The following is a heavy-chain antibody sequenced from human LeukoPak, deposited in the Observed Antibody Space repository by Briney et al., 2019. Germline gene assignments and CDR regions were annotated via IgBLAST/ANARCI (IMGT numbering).Heavy chain of an antibody. J-gene: IGHJ4*02. V-gene: IGHV1-8*01. D-gene: IGHD3-22*01. CDR1: GYTFTSYD. CDR2: MNPNSGNT. CDR3: ARDPPYYYDSSGYYQTKPPRPNDY. Sequence: GASVKVSCKASGYTFTSYDINWVRQATGQGLEWMGWMNPNSGNTGYAQKFQGRVTMTRNTSISTAYMELSSLRSEDTAVYYCARDPPYYYDSSGYYQTKPPRPNDYWGQGTLVTVSS.